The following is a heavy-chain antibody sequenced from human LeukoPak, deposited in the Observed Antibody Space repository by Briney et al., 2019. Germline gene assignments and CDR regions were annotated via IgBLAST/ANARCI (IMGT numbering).Heavy chain of an antibody. CDR1: GGSISRNY. CDR2: IHYSGRA. Sequence: SETLSLTCTVSGGSISRNYCSWIRQAPGKGLEWIGYIHYSGRANYNPSLKSRVTMSADTSKNQFSLKVNSVTATDTAVYYCASYLTIGGNSYGFDYWGQGDLVTVSS. V-gene: IGHV4-59*08. J-gene: IGHJ4*02. D-gene: IGHD5-18*01. CDR3: ASYLTIGGNSYGFDY.